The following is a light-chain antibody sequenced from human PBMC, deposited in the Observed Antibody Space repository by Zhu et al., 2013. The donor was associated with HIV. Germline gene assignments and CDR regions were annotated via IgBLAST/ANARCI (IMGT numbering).Light chain of an antibody. CDR3: GTWDSSLSAM. Sequence: QSALTQPASVSGSPGQSITISCTGTSIDVGGYNYVSWYQQTPGKAPKVMIYEVSNRPSGVSDRFSGSKSGTSATLGITGLQTGDEADYYCGTWDSSLSAMFGGGTKLTVL. J-gene: IGLJ3*02. CDR2: EVS. CDR1: SIDVGGYNY. V-gene: IGLV2-14*01.